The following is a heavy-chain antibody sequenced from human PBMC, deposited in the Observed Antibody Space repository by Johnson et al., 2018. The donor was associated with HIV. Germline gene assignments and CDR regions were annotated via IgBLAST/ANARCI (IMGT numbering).Heavy chain of an antibody. V-gene: IGHV3-11*01. Sequence: QVQLVESGGGVVQPGRSLRLSCEASGFIFSDSYMSWIRQAPGKGLEWVSYISGSGLTMYYADSVKGRFTISRDNAKNSLYLQMNSLRAEDTALYYCARDLRLRPIEQFLVGGAFDIWGQGTMVTVSS. CDR2: ISGSGLTM. D-gene: IGHD3-3*01. CDR3: ARDLRLRPIEQFLVGGAFDI. J-gene: IGHJ3*02. CDR1: GFIFSDSY.